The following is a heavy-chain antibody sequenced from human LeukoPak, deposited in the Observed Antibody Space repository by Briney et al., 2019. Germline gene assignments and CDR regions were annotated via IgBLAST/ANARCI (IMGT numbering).Heavy chain of an antibody. CDR3: ARVELIVALPTSFDP. J-gene: IGHJ5*02. D-gene: IGHD5-12*01. CDR2: IYFNGNI. Sequence: PSETLSLTRAVSGGSIRSNNHYWGWIRQPPGKGLEWIGNIYFNGNIAYNPSLQSRVTISVDTSKNQFSLRLNSVTSADTAMYYCARVELIVALPTSFDPWGQGTLVTVSS. CDR1: GGSIRSNNHY. V-gene: IGHV4-39*07.